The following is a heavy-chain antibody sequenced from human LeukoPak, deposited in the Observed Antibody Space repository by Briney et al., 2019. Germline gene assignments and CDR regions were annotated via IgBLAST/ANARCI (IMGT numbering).Heavy chain of an antibody. D-gene: IGHD3-9*01. V-gene: IGHV3-7*05. CDR3: ARSGLRYFDCPDY. Sequence: PGGSLRLSCAASGFTFSRYWMSWVRQAPGKGLEWVATIKQDGREKYYVDSVKGRLTISRDNAKNSLSLQMNSLRAEDTAVYYCARSGLRYFDCPDYWGQGALVTVSS. CDR1: GFTFSRYW. J-gene: IGHJ4*02. CDR2: IKQDGREK.